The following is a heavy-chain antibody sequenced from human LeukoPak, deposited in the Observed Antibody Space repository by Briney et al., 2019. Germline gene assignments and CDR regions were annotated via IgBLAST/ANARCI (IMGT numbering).Heavy chain of an antibody. J-gene: IGHJ4*02. V-gene: IGHV1-69*04. Sequence: ASVKVSCKASGGTFSSYTISWVRQAPGQGLEWMGRIIPILGIANYAQKFQGRVTITADKSTSTAYVELSSLRSEDTAVYYCAREGGGYCSSTSCYTFDYWGQGTLVTVSS. D-gene: IGHD2-2*02. CDR1: GGTFSSYT. CDR3: AREGGGYCSSTSCYTFDY. CDR2: IIPILGIA.